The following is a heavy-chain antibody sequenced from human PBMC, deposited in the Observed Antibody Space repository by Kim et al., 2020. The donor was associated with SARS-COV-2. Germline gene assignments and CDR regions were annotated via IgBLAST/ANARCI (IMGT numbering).Heavy chain of an antibody. Sequence: SETLSLTCSVSGGSIRSGGKFWTWIRQHPAKGLEWIGYISYSGNSHYSPSLRSRVSISLQTSENQFSLELTSVTAADTAVYYCAGGPPLDYWGQGILVT. CDR1: GGSIRSGGKF. J-gene: IGHJ4*02. CDR2: ISYSGNS. V-gene: IGHV4-31*03. CDR3: AGGPPLDY.